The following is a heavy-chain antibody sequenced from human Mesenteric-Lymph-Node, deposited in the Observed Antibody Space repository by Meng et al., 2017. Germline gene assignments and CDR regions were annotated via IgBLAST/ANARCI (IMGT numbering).Heavy chain of an antibody. CDR3: AKGTEYSTSSAFDY. CDR2: ISYDGSNK. V-gene: IGHV3-30*07. Sequence: GESLKISCAASGFTFSSYAMHWVRQAPGKVLEWVAIISYDGSNKYYADSVKGRFTISRDNSKNTLYLQMNSLRAEDTAVYYCAKGTEYSTSSAFDYWGQGTVVTVSS. CDR1: GFTFSSYA. J-gene: IGHJ4*02. D-gene: IGHD6-6*01.